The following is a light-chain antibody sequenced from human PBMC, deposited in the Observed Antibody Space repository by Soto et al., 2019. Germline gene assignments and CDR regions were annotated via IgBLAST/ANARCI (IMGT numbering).Light chain of an antibody. J-gene: IGKJ4*01. CDR3: QHTTPFPLT. CDR2: TAS. CDR1: QGVSTW. Sequence: DIQMTQSPSSVSASVGDRVTITCRASQGVSTWLAWYQQKPEKAPNLLIYTASSLQSGVPSRFSGSGSGTDFTLSISSVQPEDFATYDCQHTTPFPLTFGGVTNVEI. V-gene: IGKV1D-12*01.